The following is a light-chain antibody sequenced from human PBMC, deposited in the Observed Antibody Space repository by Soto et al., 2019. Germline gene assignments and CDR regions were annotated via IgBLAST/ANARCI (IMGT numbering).Light chain of an antibody. Sequence: LTQSPSSLSASVGDRVTINCRASQGISSYLAWYQQKPGQTPRLLIYGASRRATGIPARFSASGSGKDFTLTISSLEPEDSAVYYCQQRSTTFGQGTRLEIK. CDR3: QQRSTT. V-gene: IGKV3-11*01. CDR2: GAS. CDR1: QGISSY. J-gene: IGKJ5*01.